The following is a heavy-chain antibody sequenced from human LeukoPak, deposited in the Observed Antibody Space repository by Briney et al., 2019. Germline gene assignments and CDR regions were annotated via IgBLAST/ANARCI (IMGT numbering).Heavy chain of an antibody. Sequence: PGGSLRLSCAASGFTFSTYAMHWVRQVPGKGLEGVAVISYDGSNKYYADSVKGRFTISRDNSKNTLYLQMNSLRGEDTGVYYCARDLESEPGQGPDYWGQGTLVTVSS. CDR2: ISYDGSNK. V-gene: IGHV3-30-3*01. CDR1: GFTFSTYA. J-gene: IGHJ4*02. D-gene: IGHD1-14*01. CDR3: ARDLESEPGQGPDY.